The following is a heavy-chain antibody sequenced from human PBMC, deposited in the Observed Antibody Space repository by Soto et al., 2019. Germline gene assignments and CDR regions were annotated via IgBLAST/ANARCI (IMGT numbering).Heavy chain of an antibody. D-gene: IGHD3-3*01. CDR2: IHPGDPDI. V-gene: IGHV5-51*01. Sequence: PRESLKISCKGSGYRFSSYWVGWVRQMAGKGLEWMGMIHPGDPDIIYSPSFQGQVTISADKSTSTAFLQWSSLKASDTAMYYCASPITVFGVVLLWGQGTLVTVSS. CDR3: ASPITVFGVVLL. J-gene: IGHJ4*02. CDR1: GYRFSSYW.